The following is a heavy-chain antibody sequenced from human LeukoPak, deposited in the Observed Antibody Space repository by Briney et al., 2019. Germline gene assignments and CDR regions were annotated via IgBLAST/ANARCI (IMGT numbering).Heavy chain of an antibody. J-gene: IGHJ5*02. Sequence: GGSLRLSCAASGFTFSSYAMSWVRQAPGKGLEWVSAISGSGGSTYYADSVKGRFTISRDNSKNTLYLQMNSLKTEDTAMYFCTRLAYGDFRFDPWGQGTLVTVSS. CDR1: GFTFSSYA. CDR2: ISGSGGST. CDR3: TRLAYGDFRFDP. V-gene: IGHV3-23*01. D-gene: IGHD4-17*01.